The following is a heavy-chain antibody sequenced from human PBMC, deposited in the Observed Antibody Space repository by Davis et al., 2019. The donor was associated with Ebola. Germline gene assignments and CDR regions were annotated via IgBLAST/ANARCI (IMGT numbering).Heavy chain of an antibody. CDR1: GYSFTSYW. Sequence: GESLKIPCKGSGYSFTSYWIGWVRQMPGKGLEWMGIIYPGDSDTRYSPSFQGQVTISADKSISTAYLQWSSLKASDTAMYYCARAKEELELVSGWFDPWGQGTLVTVSS. CDR2: IYPGDSDT. D-gene: IGHD1-7*01. J-gene: IGHJ5*02. CDR3: ARAKEELELVSGWFDP. V-gene: IGHV5-51*01.